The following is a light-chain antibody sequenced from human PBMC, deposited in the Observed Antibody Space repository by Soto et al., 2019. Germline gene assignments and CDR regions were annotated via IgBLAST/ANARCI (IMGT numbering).Light chain of an antibody. CDR3: QSYDSSLSGSEV. Sequence: QSVLTQPPSVSGAPGQRVTISCTGSSSNIGAGHDVHWYQQLPGTAPKLLMYGNGNRPSGVPERFSGSKSGTSASLAITGLQAEDEADYYCQSYDSSLSGSEVFGTGTKVTVL. CDR1: SSNIGAGHD. CDR2: GNG. V-gene: IGLV1-40*01. J-gene: IGLJ1*01.